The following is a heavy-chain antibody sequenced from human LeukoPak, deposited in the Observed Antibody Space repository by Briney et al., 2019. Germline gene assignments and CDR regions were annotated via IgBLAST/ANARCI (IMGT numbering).Heavy chain of an antibody. CDR3: AREYCTNGVCPHYYYYYMDV. CDR2: IYTSGST. V-gene: IGHV4-61*02. J-gene: IGHJ6*03. Sequence: SQTLSLTCTVSGGSISSGSYYWSWIRQPAGKGLEWIGRIYTSGSTNYNPSLKSRVTISVDTSKNQFSLKLSSVTAADTAVYYCAREYCTNGVCPHYYYYYMDVWGKGTTVTVSS. CDR1: GGSISSGSYY. D-gene: IGHD2-8*01.